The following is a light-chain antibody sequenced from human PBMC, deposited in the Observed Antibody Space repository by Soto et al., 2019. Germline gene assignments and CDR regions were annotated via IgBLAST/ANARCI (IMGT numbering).Light chain of an antibody. J-gene: IGKJ2*01. CDR1: QSVSSN. V-gene: IGKV3-15*01. CDR2: GAS. CDR3: QQYNNWPGYT. Sequence: EIVMTQSPATLSVSPGERATLSCRASQSVSSNLAWYQQKPGQAPRLLIYGASTRATGIPARFSGSGSGTEFTLSIRRLQSEDFAVYYCQQYNNWPGYTFGQGTKLEIK.